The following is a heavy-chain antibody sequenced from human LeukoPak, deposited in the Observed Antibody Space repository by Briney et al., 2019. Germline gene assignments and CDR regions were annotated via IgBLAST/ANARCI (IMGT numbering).Heavy chain of an antibody. V-gene: IGHV4-31*03. CDR3: ARRHFDWFSNYFDY. D-gene: IGHD3-9*01. CDR2: IYYSGST. J-gene: IGHJ4*02. CDR1: GGSISSGGYY. Sequence: SETLSLTCTVSGGSISSGGYYWSWIRQHPGKGLEWIGYIYYSGSTNYNPSLKSRVTISVDTSKNQFSLKLSSVTAADTAVYYCARRHFDWFSNYFDYWGQGTLVTVSS.